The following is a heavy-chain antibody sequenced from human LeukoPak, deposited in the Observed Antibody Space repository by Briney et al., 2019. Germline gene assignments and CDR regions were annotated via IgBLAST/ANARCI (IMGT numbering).Heavy chain of an antibody. V-gene: IGHV1-69*05. J-gene: IGHJ6*03. CDR1: GGTFSSYA. D-gene: IGHD1-26*01. CDR2: IIPIFGTA. Sequence: SVKVSCKASGGTFSSYAISWVRQAPGQGLEWMGGIIPIFGTANYAQKFQGGVTITTDESTSTAYMELSSLRSEDTAVYYCARSKAASGSYYGPDYYYMDVWGKGTTVTVS. CDR3: ARSKAASGSYYGPDYYYMDV.